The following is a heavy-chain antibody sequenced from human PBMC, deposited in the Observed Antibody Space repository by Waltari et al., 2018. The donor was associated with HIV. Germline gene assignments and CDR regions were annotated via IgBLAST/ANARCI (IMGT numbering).Heavy chain of an antibody. CDR2: ISAYNGNT. Sequence: QVQLVQSGAEVKKPGASVKVSCKASGYTFTSYGISWVRQAPGQGLEWMGWISAYNGNTNDEQKLQGRVTMTTDTPTSTAYMELRSLRSDDTAVYYCARVDVPHRGAAGNWFDPWGQGTLVTVSS. CDR1: GYTFTSYG. CDR3: ARVDVPHRGAAGNWFDP. D-gene: IGHD6-13*01. J-gene: IGHJ5*02. V-gene: IGHV1-18*01.